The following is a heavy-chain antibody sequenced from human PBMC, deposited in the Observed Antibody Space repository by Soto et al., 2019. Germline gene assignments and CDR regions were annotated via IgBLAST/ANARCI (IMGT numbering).Heavy chain of an antibody. CDR3: GTYYYDSSGYRNAFDI. J-gene: IGHJ3*02. D-gene: IGHD3-22*01. CDR1: GFTFSSYS. V-gene: IGHV3-48*02. CDR2: ISSSSSTI. Sequence: PGGSLRLSCAASGFTFSSYSMNWVRQAPGKGLEWVSYISSSSSTIYYADSVKGRFTISRDNAKNSLYLQMNSLRDEDTAVYYCGTYYYDSSGYRNAFDIWGQGTMVTVSS.